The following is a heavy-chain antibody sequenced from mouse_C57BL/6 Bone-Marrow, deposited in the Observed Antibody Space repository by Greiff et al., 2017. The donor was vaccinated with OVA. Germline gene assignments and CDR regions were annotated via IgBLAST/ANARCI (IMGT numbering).Heavy chain of an antibody. Sequence: EVKLEESGTVLARPGASVKMSCKTSGYTFTSYWMHWVKQRPGQGLEWIGAIYPGNSDTSYNQKFKGKAKLTAVTSASTAYMELSILTNEYSAVYYCTRVIYYYGSTYYYAMDDWGQGTSVTVSS. D-gene: IGHD1-1*01. V-gene: IGHV1-5*01. CDR1: GYTFTSYW. CDR2: IYPGNSDT. CDR3: TRVIYYYGSTYYYAMDD. J-gene: IGHJ4*01.